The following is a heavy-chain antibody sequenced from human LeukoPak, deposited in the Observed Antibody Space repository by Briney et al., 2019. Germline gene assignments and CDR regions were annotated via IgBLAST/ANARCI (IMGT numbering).Heavy chain of an antibody. CDR1: GGTFSSYA. J-gene: IGHJ4*02. CDR3: ARARSLDYDILTGYTYYFDY. CDR2: IIPIFGTA. V-gene: IGHV1-69*13. D-gene: IGHD3-9*01. Sequence: ASVKVSCKASGGTFSSYAISWVRQAPGQGLEWMGRIIPIFGTANYAQTFQGRVTITADDSTSTAYIELSSLRSEDTAVYYCARARSLDYDILTGYTYYFDYWGQGTLVTVSS.